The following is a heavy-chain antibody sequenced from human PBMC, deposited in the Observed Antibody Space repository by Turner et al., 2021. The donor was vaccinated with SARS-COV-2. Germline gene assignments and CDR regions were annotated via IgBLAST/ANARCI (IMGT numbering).Heavy chain of an antibody. V-gene: IGHV1-24*01. CDR2: FEPEDGET. Sequence: QVQLVQSGAEVKKHGASVKVYCKVSGYTLTELSMHWVRQAPGKGLEWMGGFEPEDGETIYAQKFQGRVTMTEDTSTDTAYMELSSLRSEDTAVYYCATGVSLAGTSSKYYYYYGMDVWGQGTTVTVSS. J-gene: IGHJ6*02. CDR1: GYTLTELS. CDR3: ATGVSLAGTSSKYYYYYGMDV. D-gene: IGHD6-19*01.